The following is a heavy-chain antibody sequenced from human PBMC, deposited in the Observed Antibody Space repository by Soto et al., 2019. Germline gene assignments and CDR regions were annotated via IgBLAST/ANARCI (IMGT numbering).Heavy chain of an antibody. CDR2: ISAYNGNT. CDR1: GYTFTSYG. V-gene: IGHV1-18*01. CDR3: ARVRVRGDHYFDY. Sequence: ASVKVSCKASGYTFTSYGISWVRQAPGQGLEWMGWISAYNGNTNYAQKRKGRVTMTTETSTSTAYMELRSLRSDDTAVYYCARVRVRGDHYFDYWGQGTLVTVSS. J-gene: IGHJ4*02. D-gene: IGHD3-16*01.